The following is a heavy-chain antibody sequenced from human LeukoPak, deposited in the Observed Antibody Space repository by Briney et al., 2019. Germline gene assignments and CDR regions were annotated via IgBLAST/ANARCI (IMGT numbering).Heavy chain of an antibody. V-gene: IGHV4-4*07. D-gene: IGHD2-15*01. CDR1: GASINSHY. CDR2: IYISGST. CDR3: ARALNPLPGTYYFDY. J-gene: IGHJ4*02. Sequence: SGSLSLTCTVSGASINSHYWSWIRQPAGKGLEWIGRIYISGSTNYNSSLQSRVTMSVDTSKNQFSLKLTSVTAADTAVYYCARALNPLPGTYYFDYWGQGTLVTASS.